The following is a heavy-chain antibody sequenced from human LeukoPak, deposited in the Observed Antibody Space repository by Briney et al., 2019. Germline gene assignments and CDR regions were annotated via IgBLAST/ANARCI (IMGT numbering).Heavy chain of an antibody. V-gene: IGHV1-69*13. CDR3: ARGSITMVRGVIFGNNFDY. J-gene: IGHJ4*02. Sequence: SVKVSCKASGGTFISYAISWVRQAPGQGLEWMGGIIPIFGTANYAQKFQGRVTITADESTSTAYMELSSLRSEDTAVYYCARGSITMVRGVIFGNNFDYWGQGTLVTVSS. CDR1: GGTFISYA. D-gene: IGHD3-10*01. CDR2: IIPIFGTA.